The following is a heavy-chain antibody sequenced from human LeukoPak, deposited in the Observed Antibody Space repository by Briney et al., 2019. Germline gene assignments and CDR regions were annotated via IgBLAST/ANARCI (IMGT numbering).Heavy chain of an antibody. CDR2: ISYDGSNK. Sequence: GGSLRLSCAASGFTFSSYAMHWVRQAPGKGLEWVAVISYDGSNKYYADSVKGRFTISRDNSKNTLYLRMNSLRAEDTAVYYCAREGNYDSSGYYYVLFDYWGQGTLVTVSS. D-gene: IGHD3-22*01. CDR3: AREGNYDSSGYYYVLFDY. V-gene: IGHV3-30-3*01. J-gene: IGHJ4*02. CDR1: GFTFSSYA.